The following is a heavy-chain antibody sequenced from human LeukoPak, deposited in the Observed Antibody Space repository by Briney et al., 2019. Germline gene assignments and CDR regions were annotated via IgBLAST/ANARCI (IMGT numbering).Heavy chain of an antibody. CDR3: ARDEEMKMATGPGG. V-gene: IGHV1-2*02. J-gene: IGHJ4*02. CDR2: INPNSGGT. CDR1: GYTFTGYY. Sequence: GASVKVSCKASGYTFTGYYMRWVRQAPGQGLEWMGWINPNSGGTNYAQKFQGRVTMTRDTSISTAYMELSRLRSDDTAVYYCARDEEMKMATGPGGWGQGTLVTVSS. D-gene: IGHD5-24*01.